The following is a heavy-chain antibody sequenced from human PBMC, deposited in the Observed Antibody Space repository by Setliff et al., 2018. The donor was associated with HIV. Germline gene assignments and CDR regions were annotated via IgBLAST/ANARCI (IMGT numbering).Heavy chain of an antibody. V-gene: IGHV4-38-2*01. J-gene: IGHJ6*02. Sequence: SETLSLTCAVSGYSISSGYYWVWIRQPPGKGLEWIGSIYHSGSTYYNPSLKSRVTISVDTSKNQFSLKLISLTAADTAKYFCARRGDFFYYAMDVWGQGTTVTVSS. CDR1: GYSISSGYY. CDR3: ARRGDFFYYAMDV. CDR2: IYHSGST.